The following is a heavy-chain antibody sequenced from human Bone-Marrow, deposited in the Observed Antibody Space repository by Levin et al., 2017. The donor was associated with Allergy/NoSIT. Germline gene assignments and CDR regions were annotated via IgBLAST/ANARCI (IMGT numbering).Heavy chain of an antibody. CDR1: GFSFSDHY. J-gene: IGHJ4*02. D-gene: IGHD6-13*01. CDR2: IRNKANSYTT. CDR3: AGSAADYRDFDY. Sequence: AGGSLRLSCAASGFSFSDHYMDWVRQAPGKGLEWVGRIRNKANSYTTEYAASVRGRFTISRDDSEDSLYLRMNSLKTEDTAVYYCAGSAADYRDFDYWGQGTLVTVSS. V-gene: IGHV3-72*01.